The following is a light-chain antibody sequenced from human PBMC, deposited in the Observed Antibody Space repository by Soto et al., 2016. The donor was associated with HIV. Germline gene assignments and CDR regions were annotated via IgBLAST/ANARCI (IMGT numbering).Light chain of an antibody. J-gene: IGKJ4*01. CDR3: QKYNSAPALT. CDR2: AAS. Sequence: DIQMTQSPSSLSASVGDRVTITCRASQGISNYLVWYQQKAGKAPKLLISAASTLQSGVPSRFRGGGSGTDFTLTISSLQPEDVATYYCQKYNSAPALTFGGGTKVEIK. CDR1: QGISNY. V-gene: IGKV1-27*01.